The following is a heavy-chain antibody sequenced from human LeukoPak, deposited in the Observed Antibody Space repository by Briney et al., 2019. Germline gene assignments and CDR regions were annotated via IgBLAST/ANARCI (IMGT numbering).Heavy chain of an antibody. D-gene: IGHD5-24*01. V-gene: IGHV4-39*02. CDR3: ARGGSWRETHY. J-gene: IGHJ4*02. CDR1: SESIRRSPYH. Sequence: SETLSLTCTVSSESIRRSPYHWGWVRQAPGKGLEWIGTVYDVGFSHYNPSLSSRATIVLDTSKNPFSLKMTSVIAADTAVYYCARGGSWRETHYWGQGVLVTVSS. CDR2: VYDVGFS.